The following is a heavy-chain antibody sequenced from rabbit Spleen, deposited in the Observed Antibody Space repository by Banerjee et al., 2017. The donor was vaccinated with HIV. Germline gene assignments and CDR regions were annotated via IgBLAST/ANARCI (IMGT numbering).Heavy chain of an antibody. CDR2: IHAGSSGNT. D-gene: IGHD4-1*01. J-gene: IGHJ4*01. Sequence: QSLEESGGDLVKPGASLTLTCTASGVSFSSSSYMCWVRQAPGKGLEWIASIHAGSSGNTYYATWAKGRFTISSHNAQNTLYLQLNSLTAADTATYFCVREVAGKFNLWGPGTLVTVS. CDR1: GVSFSSSSY. V-gene: IGHV1S40*01. CDR3: VREVAGKFNL.